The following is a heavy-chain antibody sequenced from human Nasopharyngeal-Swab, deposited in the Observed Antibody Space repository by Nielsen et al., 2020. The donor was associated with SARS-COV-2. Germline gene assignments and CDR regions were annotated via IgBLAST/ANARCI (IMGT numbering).Heavy chain of an antibody. CDR3: ATSGGNWNGDGFDY. J-gene: IGHJ4*02. Sequence: ASVKVSCKAPGYTFTSYDINWVRQATGQGLEWMGWMNPNSGNTGYAQKFQGRVTMTRNTSISTAYMELSSLRSEDTAVYYCATSGGNWNGDGFDYWGQGTLVTVSS. CDR1: GYTFTSYD. CDR2: MNPNSGNT. D-gene: IGHD1-20*01. V-gene: IGHV1-8*01.